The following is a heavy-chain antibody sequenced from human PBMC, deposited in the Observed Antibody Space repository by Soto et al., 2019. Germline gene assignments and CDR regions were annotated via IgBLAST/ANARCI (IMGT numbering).Heavy chain of an antibody. CDR1: GFTFDDYA. D-gene: IGHD5-12*01. V-gene: IGHV3-9*01. J-gene: IGHJ4*02. Sequence: EVQLVESGGGLVQPGRSLTLSCTASGFTFDDYAMHWVRQAPGKGLEWVSGIVWNGGNIRYADSVKGRFTISRDNAENSVHLQMNSLRAEDTALYYCAKDTGGYNFYYFDDWGQGTLVTVSS. CDR3: AKDTGGYNFYYFDD. CDR2: IVWNGGNI.